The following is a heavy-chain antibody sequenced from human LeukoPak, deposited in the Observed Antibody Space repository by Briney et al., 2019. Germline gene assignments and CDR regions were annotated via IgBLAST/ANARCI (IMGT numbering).Heavy chain of an antibody. J-gene: IGHJ4*02. Sequence: PGGSLRLSCAASGFALSGFWMNWVRQAPGKGLEWVANIKYDGSEKNYVDSVKGRFTISRDNAKNSLYLQMNSLRAEDTAVYYCARRNLLDSWGQGTLVTVSS. V-gene: IGHV3-7*01. CDR1: GFALSGFW. CDR2: IKYDGSEK. CDR3: ARRNLLDS.